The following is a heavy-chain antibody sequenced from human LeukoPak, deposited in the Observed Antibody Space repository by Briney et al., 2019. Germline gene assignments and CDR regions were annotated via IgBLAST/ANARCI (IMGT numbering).Heavy chain of an antibody. CDR1: GFTFSSYS. D-gene: IGHD6-13*01. J-gene: IGHJ4*02. V-gene: IGHV3-21*06. CDR2: ISSSGTYI. CDR3: ARGGSSWFYFAY. Sequence: GGSLRLSCAASGFTFSSYSMNWVRQAPGKGLEWFSSISSSGTYIYYADSVKGRFTISRDDAKNSLFLQMNSLRAEDTAVYYCARGGSSWFYFAYWGQGSLVTVSS.